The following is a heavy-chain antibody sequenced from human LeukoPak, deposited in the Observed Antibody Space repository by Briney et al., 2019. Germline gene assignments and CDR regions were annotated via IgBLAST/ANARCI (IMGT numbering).Heavy chain of an antibody. V-gene: IGHV3-21*01. CDR3: ARGDYYDTPQPGGDY. J-gene: IGHJ4*02. CDR2: ISSSSSYI. CDR1: GFSFSSFS. D-gene: IGHD3-22*01. Sequence: PGGSLRLSCAASGFSFSSFSMNWVRQAPGKGREWVSSISSSSSYIYYADSVKGRFTISRDNAKNSLYLQMNSLRAEDTAVYYCARGDYYDTPQPGGDYWGQGTLVTVSS.